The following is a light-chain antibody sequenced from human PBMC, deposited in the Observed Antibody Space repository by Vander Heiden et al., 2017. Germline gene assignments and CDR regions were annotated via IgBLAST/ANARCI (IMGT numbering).Light chain of an antibody. CDR1: QSVSSY. V-gene: IGKV3-11*02. CDR3: QQRSNWPAA. Sequence: EIVLTQSPATLSLSPGERATLSCRASQSVSSYLAWYQQKPSQAPRLLIYDASNRATGVPARFSGSGSERDFTHTISSLEPEDFAIYYCQQRSNWPAAFGGGTMVEIK. CDR2: DAS. J-gene: IGKJ4*01.